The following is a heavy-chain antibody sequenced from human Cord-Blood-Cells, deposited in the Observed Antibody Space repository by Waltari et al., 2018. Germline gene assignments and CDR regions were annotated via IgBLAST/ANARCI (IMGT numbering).Heavy chain of an antibody. CDR3: ARCDSSGYKEAFDI. V-gene: IGHV4-34*01. CDR2: INHSGST. CDR1: GGSFSGYY. J-gene: IGHJ3*02. D-gene: IGHD3-22*01. Sequence: QVQLQQWGAALLKPSETLSLPCAVYGGSFSGYYWSWIRQPPGKGLEWIGEINHSGSTNYNPSLKSRVTISVDTSKNQFSLKLSSVTAADTAVYYCARCDSSGYKEAFDIWGQGTMVTVSS.